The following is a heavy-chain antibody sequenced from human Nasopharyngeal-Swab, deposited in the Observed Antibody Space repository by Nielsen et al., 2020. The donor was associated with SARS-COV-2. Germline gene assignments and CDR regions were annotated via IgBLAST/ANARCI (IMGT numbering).Heavy chain of an antibody. V-gene: IGHV4-59*01. CDR2: IYYSGST. D-gene: IGHD1-26*01. Sequence: RQAPGKGLEWIGYIYYSGSTSYNPSLKSRVTISVVTSKNQFSLKVRSVTAADTAVYYCARGSDYRAFDIWGQGTMVTVSS. J-gene: IGHJ3*02. CDR3: ARGSDYRAFDI.